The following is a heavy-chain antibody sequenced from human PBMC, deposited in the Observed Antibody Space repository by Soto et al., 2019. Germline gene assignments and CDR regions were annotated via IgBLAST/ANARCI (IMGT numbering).Heavy chain of an antibody. Sequence: QVQLVQSGAELKKPGSSVTVSCKTSGGTFSKDAINWVRQAPGQGLEWMGLLIPVFGSPIYAQKFQGRIRITADESTSTAFIDLSSLRSEDTAVYYCTRVLGYTFEPGKTRYYAMDVWGQGTTVSVSS. D-gene: IGHD5-18*01. CDR1: GGTFSKDA. CDR2: LIPVFGSP. CDR3: TRVLGYTFEPGKTRYYAMDV. V-gene: IGHV1-69*01. J-gene: IGHJ6*02.